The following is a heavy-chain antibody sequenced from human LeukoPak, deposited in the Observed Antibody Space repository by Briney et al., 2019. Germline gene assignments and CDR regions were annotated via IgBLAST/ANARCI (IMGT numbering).Heavy chain of an antibody. J-gene: IGHJ6*03. CDR3: ARQTEYSRSWYGNYYYYYYMDV. CDR2: IYPGDSDT. V-gene: IGHV5-51*01. CDR1: GYSFTSYW. D-gene: IGHD6-13*01. Sequence: GESLKISCKGSGYSFTSYWIGWVRQMPGKGLEWMGIIYPGDSDTRYSPSFQGQVTISADKSISTAYLQWSSLKASDTAMYYCARQTEYSRSWYGNYYYYYYMDVWGKGTTVTVSS.